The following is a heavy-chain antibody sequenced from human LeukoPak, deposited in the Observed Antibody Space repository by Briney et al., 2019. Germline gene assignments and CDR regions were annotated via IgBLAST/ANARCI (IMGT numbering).Heavy chain of an antibody. J-gene: IGHJ3*02. CDR2: ISAYNGNT. CDR1: GYTFTSYG. CDR3: ARGMTTVAQRGAFDI. Sequence: GASVKVSCKASGYTFTSYGISWVRQAPGQGLEWMGWISAYNGNTDYAQKLQGRVTMTTDTSTSTAYMELRSLRSDDTAVYYCARGMTTVAQRGAFDIWGQGTMVTVSS. D-gene: IGHD4-23*01. V-gene: IGHV1-18*01.